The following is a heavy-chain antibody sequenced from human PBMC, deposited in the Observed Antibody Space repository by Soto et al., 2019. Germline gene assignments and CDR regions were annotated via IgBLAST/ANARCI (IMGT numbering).Heavy chain of an antibody. CDR2: ATGSGGNT. D-gene: IGHD3-22*01. Sequence: GGSLRLSCAASGFSFDNYAMSWVRQAPGKGLEWVASATGSGGNTDYAESVKGRFLISRDNFENTLYLEMNSLRAEDTAIYYCANFRGPAFYYFDIVGNYFDHWGQGTLVTVSS. CDR1: GFSFDNYA. V-gene: IGHV3-23*01. J-gene: IGHJ4*02. CDR3: ANFRGPAFYYFDIVGNYFDH.